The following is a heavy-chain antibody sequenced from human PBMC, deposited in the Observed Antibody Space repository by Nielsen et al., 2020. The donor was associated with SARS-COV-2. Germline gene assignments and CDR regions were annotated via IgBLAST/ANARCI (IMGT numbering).Heavy chain of an antibody. V-gene: IGHV3-23*01. CDR2: ISGSGGST. CDR3: AKDKGYYYDMDV. Sequence: GESLKISCAASGFTFSSYAMSWVRQAPGKGLEWVSAISGSGGSTYYADSVKGRFTISRDNSKNTLYLQMNSLRAEDTAVYYCAKDKGYYYDMDVWGQGTTVTVSS. CDR1: GFTFSSYA. J-gene: IGHJ6*02.